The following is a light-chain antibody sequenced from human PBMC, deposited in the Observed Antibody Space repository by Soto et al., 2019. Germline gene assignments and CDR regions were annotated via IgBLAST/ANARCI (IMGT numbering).Light chain of an antibody. J-gene: IGKJ4*01. CDR1: QSVSSF. CDR3: QQYRSSLT. Sequence: EIVLTQSPGTLSLSPGERATLSCRASQSVSSFLAWYQQKPGQAPRLLIYGASSRATGIPDRFSGSGSGTDFTLTISRLEPEDFAVYYCQQYRSSLTFGGGTKVEIK. CDR2: GAS. V-gene: IGKV3-20*01.